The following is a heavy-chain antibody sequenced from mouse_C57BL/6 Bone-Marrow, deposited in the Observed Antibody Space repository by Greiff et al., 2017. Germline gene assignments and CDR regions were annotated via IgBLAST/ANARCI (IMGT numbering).Heavy chain of an antibody. CDR2: IDPDSGGT. J-gene: IGHJ1*03. CDR3: ARTGARWLRLDCEV. Sequence: VQLQQPGAELVKPGASVKLSCKASGYTFTSYWMHWVKQRPGRGLEWIGRIDPDSGGTKYTETFKSKATLTVDNSSSTADVQLSSLTSEDAAVYYCARTGARWLRLDCEVWGTGTTVTVSS. CDR1: GYTFTSYW. D-gene: IGHD2-2*01. V-gene: IGHV1-72*01.